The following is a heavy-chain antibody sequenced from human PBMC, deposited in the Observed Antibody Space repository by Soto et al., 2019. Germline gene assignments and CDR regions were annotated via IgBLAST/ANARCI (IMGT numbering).Heavy chain of an antibody. J-gene: IGHJ4*02. Sequence: SETLSLTCTVSGGSIETFYWSWIRQPPGKGLEWIGYISNSGSTSYNPALESRVTVSVDTAKNECSLKLNSVTAADTATYYCARILRDSQGWYHHDFWGQGTLVTVSS. CDR3: ARILRDSQGWYHHDF. V-gene: IGHV4-59*01. CDR1: GGSIETFY. D-gene: IGHD6-19*01. CDR2: ISNSGST.